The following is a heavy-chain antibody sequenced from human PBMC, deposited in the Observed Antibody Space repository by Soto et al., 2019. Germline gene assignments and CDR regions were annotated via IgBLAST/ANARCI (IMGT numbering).Heavy chain of an antibody. J-gene: IGHJ5*02. CDR2: ISGSGDRT. V-gene: IGHV3-23*01. CDR1: GLTFTNSA. Sequence: GGSLRLSCAASGLTFTNSAMSWVRQAPGKGLEWVSAISGSGDRTSYVDSVKGRFTISRDDSTNTLYLQMSSLRAEDTAVYYCAKAFGYSSTWFARNWFDPWGQGTLVTVSS. CDR3: AKAFGYSSTWFARNWFDP. D-gene: IGHD6-13*01.